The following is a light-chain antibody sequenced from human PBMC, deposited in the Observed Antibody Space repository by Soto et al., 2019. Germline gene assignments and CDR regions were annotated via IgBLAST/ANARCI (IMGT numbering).Light chain of an antibody. J-gene: IGKJ2*01. CDR1: QSVSSVR. V-gene: IGKV3-20*01. CDR2: AAS. CDR3: QQYGSSPLYT. Sequence: EIVLTQSPGTLSLSPGERATLSCRASQSVSSVRLAWYQQKPGQAPRLRIYAASTRATGIPDRFSGSRSGTDFPLTISRLEPEDFAVYYCQQYGSSPLYTFGQGTKLEIK.